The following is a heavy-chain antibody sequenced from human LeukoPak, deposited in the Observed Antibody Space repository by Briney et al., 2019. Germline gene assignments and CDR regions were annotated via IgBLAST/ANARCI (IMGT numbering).Heavy chain of an antibody. V-gene: IGHV4-39*01. CDR3: AAHPLLDY. D-gene: IGHD3-16*02. CDR2: IYYSGST. Sequence: SETLSLTCTVSGDSIRRDNYYWGWIRQPPGKGLEWIGSIYYSGSTYYNPSLKSRVSISVDPSKSQFSLKLTSVTAADTAVYYCAAHPLLDYWGQGSLVTVSS. CDR1: GDSIRRDNYY. J-gene: IGHJ4*02.